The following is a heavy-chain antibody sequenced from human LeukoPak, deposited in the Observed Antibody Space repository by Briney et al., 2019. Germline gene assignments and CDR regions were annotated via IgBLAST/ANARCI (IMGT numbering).Heavy chain of an antibody. J-gene: IGHJ4*02. V-gene: IGHV4-34*01. CDR2: INHSGST. CDR1: GGSFSGYY. CDR3: ATYLAYCGGDCYPPFEY. Sequence: SETLSLTCAVYGGSFSGYYWSWIRQPPGKGLEWIGEINHSGSTNYNPSLKSRVTISVDTSKNQFSLKLSSVTAADTAVYYCATYLAYCGGDCYPPFEYWGQGTLVTVSS. D-gene: IGHD2-21*02.